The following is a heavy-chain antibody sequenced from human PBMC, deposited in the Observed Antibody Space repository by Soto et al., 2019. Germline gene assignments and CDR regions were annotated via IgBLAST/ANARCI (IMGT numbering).Heavy chain of an antibody. J-gene: IGHJ5*02. Sequence: GGSLRLSCAASGFTFSSYYMDWVRQAPGKGLVWVSIISHDGRSTTYADSVKGRFTMSRDNAKNTVYLEMNSLTADDTAVYYCARDGHNWNDLDLWGQGTLVTVSS. D-gene: IGHD1-1*01. V-gene: IGHV3-74*03. CDR3: ARDGHNWNDLDL. CDR1: GFTFSSYY. CDR2: ISHDGRST.